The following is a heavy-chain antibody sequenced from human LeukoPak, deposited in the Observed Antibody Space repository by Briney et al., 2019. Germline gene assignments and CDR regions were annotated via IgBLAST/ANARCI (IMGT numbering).Heavy chain of an antibody. Sequence: GSSVKVSCKASGGTLSSYAISWVRQAPGQGLEWMGGIIPIFGTANYAQKFQGRVTITADESTSTAYMELSSLRSDDTAVYYCARVPIVVVPAATYGDPQPVDYWGQGTLVTVSS. CDR3: ARVPIVVVPAATYGDPQPVDY. D-gene: IGHD2-2*01. J-gene: IGHJ4*02. CDR2: IIPIFGTA. CDR1: GGTLSSYA. V-gene: IGHV1-69*01.